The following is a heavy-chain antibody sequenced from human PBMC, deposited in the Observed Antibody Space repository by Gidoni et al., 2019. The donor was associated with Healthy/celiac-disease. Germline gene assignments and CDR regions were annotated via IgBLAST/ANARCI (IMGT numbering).Heavy chain of an antibody. D-gene: IGHD3-3*01. CDR1: GFTFSSYA. CDR3: ARDLQYYDFWSGYQIPDAFDI. V-gene: IGHV3-30-3*01. J-gene: IGHJ3*02. CDR2: ISYDGSNK. Sequence: QVQLVESGGGVVQPGRSLRLSCSASGFTFSSYAMHWVRQASGKGLEWVAVISYDGSNKYYADSVKGRFTISRDNSKNTLYLQMNSLRAEDTAVYYCARDLQYYDFWSGYQIPDAFDIWGQGTMVTVSS.